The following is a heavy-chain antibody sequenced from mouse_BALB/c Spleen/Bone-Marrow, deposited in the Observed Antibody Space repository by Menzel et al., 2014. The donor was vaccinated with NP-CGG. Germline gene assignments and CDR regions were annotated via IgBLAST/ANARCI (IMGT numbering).Heavy chain of an antibody. CDR2: INSNGGST. V-gene: IGHV5-6-3*01. D-gene: IGHD2-14*01. CDR1: GFTFSSYG. J-gene: IGHJ3*01. CDR3: ARESKVRRRAWFAY. Sequence: EVKLMESGGGLVQPGGSLKLSCAASGFTFSSYGMSWVRQTPDKRLELVATINSNGGSTYYPDSVKGRFTISRDNAKNTLYLQMSSLKSEDTAMYYWARESKVRRRAWFAYWGQGTLVTVSA.